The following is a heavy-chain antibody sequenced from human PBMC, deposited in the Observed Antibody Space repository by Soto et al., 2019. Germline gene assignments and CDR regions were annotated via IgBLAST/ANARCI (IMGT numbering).Heavy chain of an antibody. CDR1: GGSISSSSYY. V-gene: IGHV4-39*01. CDR2: IYYSGST. D-gene: IGHD4-17*01. CDR3: AGRKMEGYGDYGNYYYYYGMDV. Sequence: SETLSLTCTVSGGSISSSSYYWGWIRQPPGKGLEWIGSIYYSGSTYYNPSLKSRVTISVDTSKNQFSLKLSSVTAADTAVYYCAGRKMEGYGDYGNYYYYYGMDVWGQGTTVTVSS. J-gene: IGHJ6*02.